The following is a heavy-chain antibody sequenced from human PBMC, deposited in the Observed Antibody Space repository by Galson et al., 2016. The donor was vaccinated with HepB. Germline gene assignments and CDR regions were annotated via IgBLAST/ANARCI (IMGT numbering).Heavy chain of an antibody. CDR2: IFWDDDK. J-gene: IGHJ6*02. CDR3: AHFYYGLDV. CDR1: XFSLXTSXXX. Sequence: PALVKPTQTLTLTCTFSXFSLXTSXXXVGXXRQPXGKTLEWLTLIFWDDDKRYNPSLKSRLTIAKDSSENQVVLRMTNVDPVDTATYYCAHFYYGLDVWGQGTTVTVSS. V-gene: IGHV2-5*02.